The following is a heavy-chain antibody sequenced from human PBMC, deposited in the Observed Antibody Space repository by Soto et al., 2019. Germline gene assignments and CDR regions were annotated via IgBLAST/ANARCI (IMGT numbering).Heavy chain of an antibody. CDR3: ARRVDP. J-gene: IGHJ5*02. V-gene: IGHV4-59*12. Sequence: SETLSLTCTVSGGSISSYYWSWIRQPPGKGLEWIGYIYYSGFTYYTPSLKSRVTMSVDTSKNQFSLKLSSVTAADTAVYYCARRVDPWGQGTLVTVSS. CDR1: GGSISSYY. CDR2: IYYSGFT.